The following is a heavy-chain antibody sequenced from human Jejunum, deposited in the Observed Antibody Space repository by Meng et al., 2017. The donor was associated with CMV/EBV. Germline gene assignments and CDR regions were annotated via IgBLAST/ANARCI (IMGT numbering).Heavy chain of an antibody. J-gene: IGHJ6*02. Sequence: VGSGFSFSNFGMHWVRQAPGKGLEWLAFIRYDGTNKFYAGSVRGRFIISRDNSKNTVYLQMRSLGLEDRAVYYCAKDLDYMGGMDVWGQGTTVTVSS. D-gene: IGHD4-11*01. CDR3: AKDLDYMGGMDV. CDR2: IRYDGTNK. CDR1: GFSFSNFG. V-gene: IGHV3-30*02.